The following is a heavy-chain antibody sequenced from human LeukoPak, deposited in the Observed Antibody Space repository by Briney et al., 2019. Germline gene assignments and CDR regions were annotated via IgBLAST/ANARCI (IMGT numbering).Heavy chain of an antibody. CDR1: GGSISSYY. J-gene: IGHJ4*02. CDR3: ARLDYSSGWFPY. Sequence: PSETLSLTCTVSGGSISSYYWSWIRQPPGKGLEWIGYIYYSGSTNYNPSLKSRVTISVDTSKNQFSLKLSSVTAADTAVYYCARLDYSSGWFPYWGQGTLVTVSS. V-gene: IGHV4-59*01. CDR2: IYYSGST. D-gene: IGHD6-19*01.